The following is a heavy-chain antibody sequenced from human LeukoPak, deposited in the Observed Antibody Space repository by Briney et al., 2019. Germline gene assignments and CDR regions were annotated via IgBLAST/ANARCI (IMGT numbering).Heavy chain of an antibody. CDR2: ISWNSGSI. J-gene: IGHJ4*02. V-gene: IGHV3-9*01. CDR3: AKGVLNYYDTPFDY. D-gene: IGHD3-22*01. Sequence: GGSLRLSCAASGFTFDDYAMHWVRQAPGKGLEWVSGISWNSGSIGYADSVKGRFTISRDNAKNSLYLQMNSLRAEDTALYYCAKGVLNYYDTPFDYWGQGTLVTVSS. CDR1: GFTFDDYA.